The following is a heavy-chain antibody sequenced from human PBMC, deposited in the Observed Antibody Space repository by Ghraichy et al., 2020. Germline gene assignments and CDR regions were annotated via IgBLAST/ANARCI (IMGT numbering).Heavy chain of an antibody. CDR1: GGSISSYY. D-gene: IGHD3-3*01. Sequence: SETLSLTCTVSGGSISSYYWSWIRQPPGKGLEWIGYIYYSGSTNYNPSLKSRVTISVDTSKNQFSLKLSSVTAADTAVYYCARVTALHTPGYDFWSGPLGRYYGMDVWGQGTTVTVSS. J-gene: IGHJ6*02. V-gene: IGHV4-59*01. CDR2: IYYSGST. CDR3: ARVTALHTPGYDFWSGPLGRYYGMDV.